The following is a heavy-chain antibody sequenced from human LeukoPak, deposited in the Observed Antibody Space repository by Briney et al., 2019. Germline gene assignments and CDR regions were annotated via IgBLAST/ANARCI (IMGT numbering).Heavy chain of an antibody. CDR1: GFTFSSYD. CDR3: AKDHLGFPANYFDY. V-gene: IGHV3-23*01. J-gene: IGHJ4*02. D-gene: IGHD3-10*01. CDR2: IRNYGGST. Sequence: GGSLRLSCAASGFTFSSYDMSWVRQAPGKGLEWVSGIRNYGGSTYYADSVKGRFTISRDNSKNTLYLQMNSLRAEDTAVYYCAKDHLGFPANYFDYWGQGTLVTVSS.